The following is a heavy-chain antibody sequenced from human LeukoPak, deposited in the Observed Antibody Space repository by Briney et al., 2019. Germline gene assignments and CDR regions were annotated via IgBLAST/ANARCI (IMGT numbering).Heavy chain of an antibody. CDR1: GFTFSSYA. D-gene: IGHD3-22*01. Sequence: GGSLRLSCAASGFTFSSYAMHWVRQAPGKGLEWVAVIWYDGSNKYYADSVKGRFTISRDNSKNTLYLQMNSLRAEDTAVYYCARTLRYYYDSSGSFYYYGMDVWGQGTTVTVSS. J-gene: IGHJ6*02. CDR3: ARTLRYYYDSSGSFYYYGMDV. V-gene: IGHV3-33*08. CDR2: IWYDGSNK.